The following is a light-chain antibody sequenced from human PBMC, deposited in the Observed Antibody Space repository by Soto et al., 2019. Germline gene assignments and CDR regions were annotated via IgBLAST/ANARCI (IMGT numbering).Light chain of an antibody. CDR2: EVS. CDR3: QAYDYIVTASV. J-gene: IGLJ3*02. CDR1: SSDVGGYKY. Sequence: QSVLTQPASVSGSPGQSITISCTGTSSDVGGYKYVSWYQQHPDKAPKLIIFEVSNRPSGVPERFSGSKSGTSASLAITGLQAEDEADYDGQAYDYIVTASVFGGGTKLTVL. V-gene: IGLV2-14*01.